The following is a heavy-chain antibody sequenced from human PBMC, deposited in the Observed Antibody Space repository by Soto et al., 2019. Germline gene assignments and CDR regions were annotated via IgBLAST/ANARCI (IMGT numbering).Heavy chain of an antibody. J-gene: IGHJ4*02. CDR2: VSTSGRST. Sequence: PGGSLRLSCSASGFIFSESTIYWVRQVPGKGLEAISAVSTSGRSTYYADSVKDRFTISRDNSKNTLSLQMVSLRPEDTAIYYCVKQAHGLDGVAFDYWGQGTQVTVSS. D-gene: IGHD2-15*01. V-gene: IGHV3-64D*06. CDR3: VKQAHGLDGVAFDY. CDR1: GFIFSEST.